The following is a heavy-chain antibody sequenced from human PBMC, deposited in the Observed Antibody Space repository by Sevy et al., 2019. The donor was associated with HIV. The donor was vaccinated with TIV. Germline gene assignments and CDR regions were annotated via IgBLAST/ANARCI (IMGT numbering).Heavy chain of an antibody. Sequence: GGSLRLSCTASGFILGYYAMHWVRQAPGKGLEWVAVSSYDGGNIYYAHSVQGRFTVSRDKSRNTLYLQMNSLRPEDTAMYYCSRDLYVFGDPRCLDYWGQGVLVTVSS. D-gene: IGHD3-10*02. J-gene: IGHJ4*02. V-gene: IGHV3-30-3*01. CDR2: SSYDGGNI. CDR1: GFILGYYA. CDR3: SRDLYVFGDPRCLDY.